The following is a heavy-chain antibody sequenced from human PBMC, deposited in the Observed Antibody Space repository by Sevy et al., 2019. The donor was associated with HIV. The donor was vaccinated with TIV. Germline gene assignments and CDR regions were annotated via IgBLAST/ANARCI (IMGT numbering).Heavy chain of an antibody. V-gene: IGHV3-30*04. Sequence: GGSLRLSCVGSGFTFSSYALHWVRQAPDKGLEWVAVISYDGSNTYYADSVKGRFTISRDNSKNTLYLQMNSLRADDTAVFYCARFPPQRAFDIRGQGTTVTVSS. CDR1: GFTFSSYA. CDR3: ARFPPQRAFDI. CDR2: ISYDGSNT. J-gene: IGHJ3*02.